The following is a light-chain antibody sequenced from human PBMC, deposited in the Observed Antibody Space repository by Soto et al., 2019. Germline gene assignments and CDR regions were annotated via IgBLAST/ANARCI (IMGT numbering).Light chain of an antibody. CDR3: QQQGT. CDR1: RSLSSSY. J-gene: IGKJ2*01. V-gene: IGKV3-20*01. Sequence: EIVLTQSPGTLSLSPGERVTLSCRASRSLSSSYVVWYQQKPGQAPRLLIYAASRRATGIPDRFSGSGSATEYTLTVSRLAPEDFAVYYCQQQGTFGQGTKLEIK. CDR2: AAS.